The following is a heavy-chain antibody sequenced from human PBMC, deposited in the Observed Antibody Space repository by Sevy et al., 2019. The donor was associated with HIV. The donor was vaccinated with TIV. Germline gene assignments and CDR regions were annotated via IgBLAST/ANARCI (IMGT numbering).Heavy chain of an antibody. CDR2: IYYSGST. CDR1: VGSVSSGSYY. D-gene: IGHD2-15*01. CDR3: ASSKGYCSGGSCAHYAFDI. V-gene: IGHV4-61*01. J-gene: IGHJ3*02. Sequence: SETLSLTCTVSVGSVSSGSYYWSWIRQPPGKGLEWIGYIYYSGSTNYNPSLKSRVTISVDTSKNQFSLKLSSVTAADTAVYYCASSKGYCSGGSCAHYAFDIWGQGTMVTVSS.